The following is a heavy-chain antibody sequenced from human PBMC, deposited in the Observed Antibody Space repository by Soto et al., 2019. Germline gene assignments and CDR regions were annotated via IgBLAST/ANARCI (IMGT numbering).Heavy chain of an antibody. D-gene: IGHD2-15*01. CDR2: ISGTSDYI. V-gene: IGHV3-21*01. J-gene: IGHJ6*04. Sequence: GGSLRLSCAASGFTFSSYSMNWVRQAPGRGLEWVAAISGTSDYIYYADSVKGRFTISRDNAKTYLYIQMNSLRAEDTAVYYCARDHRYCSGSSCRPYYYYYGMDVWGKGTTVTVS. CDR1: GFTFSSYS. CDR3: ARDHRYCSGSSCRPYYYYYGMDV.